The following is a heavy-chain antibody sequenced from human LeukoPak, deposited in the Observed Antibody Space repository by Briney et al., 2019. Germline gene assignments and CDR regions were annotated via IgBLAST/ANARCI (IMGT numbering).Heavy chain of an antibody. D-gene: IGHD6-13*01. J-gene: IGHJ1*01. CDR2: ISGSSSYT. Sequence: GGSLRLSCAASGFTFTSYTMNWVRQAPGKGLEWVSSISGSSSYTNYADSVMGRFTISRDNAKNSLYLQMNSLRAEDTAVYYCAGDLQAAAGTLEYFQHWGQGTLVTVSS. V-gene: IGHV3-21*01. CDR3: AGDLQAAAGTLEYFQH. CDR1: GFTFTSYT.